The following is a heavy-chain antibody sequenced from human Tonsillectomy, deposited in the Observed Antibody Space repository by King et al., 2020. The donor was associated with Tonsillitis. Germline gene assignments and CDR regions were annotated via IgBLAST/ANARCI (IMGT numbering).Heavy chain of an antibody. CDR2: MSWDGGST. Sequence: DVQLVESGGVVVQPGGSLRLSCAASGFTFDDYAMHWVRHAPGKGLEWVSLMSWDGGSTYFADSVKGRFTISRDNRKNSLYLQMNSLRAEDTALYYCAKDKGRAAAHPTFGIDVWGQGTTVTVSS. CDR1: GFTFDDYA. CDR3: AKDKGRAAAHPTFGIDV. J-gene: IGHJ6*02. D-gene: IGHD2-2*01. V-gene: IGHV3-43D*03.